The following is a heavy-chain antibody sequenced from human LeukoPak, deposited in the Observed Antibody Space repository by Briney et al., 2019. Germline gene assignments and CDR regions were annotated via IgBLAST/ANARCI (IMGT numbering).Heavy chain of an antibody. Sequence: PSETLSLTCTVPGGSISSYYWSWIRQPPGKGLEWIGYIYYSGSTNYNPSLKSRVTISVDTSKNQFSLKLSSVTAADTAVYYCARRRGPGAFDYWGQGTLVTVSS. CDR1: GGSISSYY. J-gene: IGHJ4*02. D-gene: IGHD3-10*01. V-gene: IGHV4-59*08. CDR2: IYYSGST. CDR3: ARRRGPGAFDY.